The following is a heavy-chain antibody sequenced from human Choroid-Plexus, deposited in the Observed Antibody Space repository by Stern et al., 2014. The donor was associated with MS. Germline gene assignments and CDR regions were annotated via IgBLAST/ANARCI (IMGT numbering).Heavy chain of an antibody. J-gene: IGHJ4*02. CDR2: ISYDGSDK. CDR3: AKDRQWSTYFFDY. V-gene: IGHV3-30*18. D-gene: IGHD2-15*01. Sequence: QVQLVESGGGVAQPGRPLILSCAASGFTFSNFGMHWVRQAPGKGLEWVARISYDGSDKYYADTLQGRFTIFRDNSKNTLYMHMNSLRAEDTAVYYCAKDRQWSTYFFDYWGQGSLVTVSS. CDR1: GFTFSNFG.